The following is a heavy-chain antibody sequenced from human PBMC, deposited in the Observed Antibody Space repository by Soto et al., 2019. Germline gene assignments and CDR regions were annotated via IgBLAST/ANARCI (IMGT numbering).Heavy chain of an antibody. J-gene: IGHJ6*03. D-gene: IGHD3-3*02. CDR1: GGSISSGGYY. V-gene: IGHV4-31*03. Sequence: QVQLQESGPGLVKPSQTLSLTCTVSGGSISSGGYYWSGIRQHPGKGLEWIGYIYYSGSTYYNPSLKSRVTISVDTSKNQFSLKLSSVTAADTAVYYCARAEISSRHYYMDVWGKGTTVTVSS. CDR2: IYYSGST. CDR3: ARAEISSRHYYMDV.